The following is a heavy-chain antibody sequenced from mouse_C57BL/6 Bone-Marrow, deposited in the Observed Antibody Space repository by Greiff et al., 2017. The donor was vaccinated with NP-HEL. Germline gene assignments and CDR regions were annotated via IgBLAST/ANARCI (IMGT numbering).Heavy chain of an antibody. CDR1: GYAFSSSW. D-gene: IGHD2-2*01. CDR2: IYPGDGDT. V-gene: IGHV1-82*01. J-gene: IGHJ4*01. Sequence: VKLMESGPELVKPGALVKISCKASGYAFSSSWMNWVKQRPGKGLEWIGRIYPGDGDTNYNGKFKGKATLTADKSSSTAYMQLSSLTSEYSAVYFCARSTMVTDYYAMDYWGQGTSVTVSS. CDR3: ARSTMVTDYYAMDY.